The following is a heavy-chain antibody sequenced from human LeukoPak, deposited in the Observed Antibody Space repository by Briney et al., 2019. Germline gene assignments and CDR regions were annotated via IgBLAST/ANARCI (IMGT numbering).Heavy chain of an antibody. V-gene: IGHV1-69*04. D-gene: IGHD2-2*01. Sequence: SVKVSCKATGGTFSSYAISWVRQAPGQGLEWMGRIIPILGIANYAQKFQGRVTITADKSTSTAYMELSSLRSEDTAVYYCARDPLPYCSSASCAPWGQGSLVTVSS. CDR2: IIPILGIA. CDR3: ARDPLPYCSSASCAP. J-gene: IGHJ5*02. CDR1: GGTFSSYA.